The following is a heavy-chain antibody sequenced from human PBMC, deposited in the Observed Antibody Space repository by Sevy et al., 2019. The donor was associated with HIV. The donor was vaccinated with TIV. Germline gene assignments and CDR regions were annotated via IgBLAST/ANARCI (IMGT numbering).Heavy chain of an antibody. CDR3: ARAPSGSQGPGQYFHH. V-gene: IGHV1-18*01. CDR1: GYTFTNYH. D-gene: IGHD1-26*01. Sequence: AGASVKVSCKASGYTFTNYHITWVRQAPGQGLEWMGWITPNNGNTNYARRLQGRVTMTTDTSTATAYMELRNLRSDDTAVYFCARAPSGSQGPGQYFHHWGQGTLVTVSS. CDR2: ITPNNGNT. J-gene: IGHJ1*01.